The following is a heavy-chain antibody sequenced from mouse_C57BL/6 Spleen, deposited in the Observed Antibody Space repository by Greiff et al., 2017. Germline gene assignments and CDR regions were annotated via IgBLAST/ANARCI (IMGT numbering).Heavy chain of an antibody. D-gene: IGHD1-1*01. Sequence: VQLQQPGTELVKPGASVKLSCKASGYTFTSYWMHWVKQRPGQGLEWIGNINPSNGGTNYNEKFKSKATLTVDKSSSTAYMQLSSLTSEDSAVYYCARLSPGSSYPAWFAYWGQGTLVTVSA. CDR1: GYTFTSYW. V-gene: IGHV1-53*01. CDR3: ARLSPGSSYPAWFAY. J-gene: IGHJ3*01. CDR2: INPSNGGT.